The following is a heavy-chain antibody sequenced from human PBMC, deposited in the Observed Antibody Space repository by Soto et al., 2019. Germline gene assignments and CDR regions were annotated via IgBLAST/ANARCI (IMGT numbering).Heavy chain of an antibody. CDR1: GFNFNIYA. J-gene: IGHJ5*02. Sequence: VLLLESGGGLVQPGGSLRLSCAASGFNFNIYAMSWVRQCPGKGLEWVSAISGSGGDTYYADSVKGRFTISRDNSKNTLYLQVNSLRDEDTAVYYCAKRGRVATRGWFDAWGQGTLVTVSS. D-gene: IGHD5-12*01. CDR2: ISGSGGDT. CDR3: AKRGRVATRGWFDA. V-gene: IGHV3-23*01.